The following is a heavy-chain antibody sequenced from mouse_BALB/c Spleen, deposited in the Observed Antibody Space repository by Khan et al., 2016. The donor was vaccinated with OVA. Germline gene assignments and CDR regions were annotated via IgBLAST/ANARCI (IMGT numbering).Heavy chain of an antibody. D-gene: IGHD2-3*01. J-gene: IGHJ2*01. CDR3: ARGDGYYVYCDY. V-gene: IGHV1-77*01. CDR2: IYPGSDNA. CDR1: GYTFTYYV. Sequence: QVQLKQSGPELVKPGASVKMSCKASGYTFTYYVITWVKQRTGQGLEWIGEIYPGSDNAYYNERFKGKATLTADKSSNTTHMQLSSLTSEDSAVYCCARGDGYYVYCDYWGQGTTLTVSS.